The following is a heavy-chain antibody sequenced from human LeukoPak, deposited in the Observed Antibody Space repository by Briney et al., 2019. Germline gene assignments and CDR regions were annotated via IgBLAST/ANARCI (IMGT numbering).Heavy chain of an antibody. CDR2: ISSSSSYI. V-gene: IGHV3-21*01. Sequence: GGSLRLSCAASGFTFSSYSMNWVRQAPGKGLEWVSSISSSSSYIYYADPVKGRFTISRDNAKNSLYPQMNSLRAEDTAVYYCARGGIAAAGTRDYWGQGTLVTVSS. CDR3: ARGGIAAAGTRDY. D-gene: IGHD6-13*01. CDR1: GFTFSSYS. J-gene: IGHJ4*02.